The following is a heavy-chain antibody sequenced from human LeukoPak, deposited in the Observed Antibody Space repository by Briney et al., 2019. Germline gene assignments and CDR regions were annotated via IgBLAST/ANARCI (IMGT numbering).Heavy chain of an antibody. D-gene: IGHD3-10*01. CDR3: AREDYYGSGSWYFYYYGMDV. CDR2: ISAYNGNT. CDR1: GYTFTSYG. J-gene: IGHJ6*02. V-gene: IGHV1-18*01. Sequence: GASVKVSCKASGYTFTSYGISWVRQAPGQGLEWMGWISAYNGNTNYAQKLQGRVTMTTDTSTSTAYMELRSLRSDDTAVYYCAREDYYGSGSWYFYYYGMDVWGLGTTVTVSS.